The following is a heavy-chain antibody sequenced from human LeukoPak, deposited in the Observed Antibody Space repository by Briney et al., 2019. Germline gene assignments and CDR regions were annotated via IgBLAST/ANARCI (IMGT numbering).Heavy chain of an antibody. Sequence: WVRQAPGXGRXXXXDISGSDGSTXXADSVKGLFTISREXXKKTLYLQMNRLREEDTGVYYCXXXXXXXXXXXXFDPWGXGTLVTVSS. CDR3: XXXXXXXXXXXXFDP. CDR2: ISGSDGST. V-gene: IGHV3-23*01. J-gene: IGHJ5*02.